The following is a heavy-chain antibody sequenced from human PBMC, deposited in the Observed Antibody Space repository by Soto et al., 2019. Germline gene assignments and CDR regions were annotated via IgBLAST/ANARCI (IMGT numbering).Heavy chain of an antibody. CDR2: ISYDGSNK. V-gene: IGHV3-30-3*01. J-gene: IGHJ4*02. CDR1: GFTFSSYA. CDR3: ARDSSPWELSGPDY. Sequence: GGSLRLSCAASGFTFSSYAMHWVRQAPGKGLEWVAVISYDGSNKYYADSVKGRFTISRDNSKNTLYLQMNSLRAEDTAVYYCARDSSPWELSGPDYWGQGTLVTVSS. D-gene: IGHD1-26*01.